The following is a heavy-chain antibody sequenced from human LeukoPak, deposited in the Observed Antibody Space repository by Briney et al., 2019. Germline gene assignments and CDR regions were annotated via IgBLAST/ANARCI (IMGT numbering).Heavy chain of an antibody. Sequence: GASVKVSCKASGYTFTGYYMHWVRQAPGQGLEWMGWINPNSGGTNYAQKFQGRVTITRNTSISTAYMELSSLRSEDTAVYYCARGITWIQLWLSSPFYYYMDVWGKGTTVTVSS. CDR3: ARGITWIQLWLSSPFYYYMDV. D-gene: IGHD5-18*01. V-gene: IGHV1-2*02. CDR1: GYTFTGYY. CDR2: INPNSGGT. J-gene: IGHJ6*03.